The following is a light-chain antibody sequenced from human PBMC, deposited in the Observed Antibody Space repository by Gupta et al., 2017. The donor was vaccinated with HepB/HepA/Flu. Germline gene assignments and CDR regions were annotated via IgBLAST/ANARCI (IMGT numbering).Light chain of an antibody. CDR2: AAS. Sequence: DIQMTQSPSSLSASVGDRVTITCRASQSISSYLNWYQQKPGKAPKLLIYAASSLQSGVPSRFSGSGFGTDFTLTISSLQPEDFATYYCQQSYSTLFWTFGQGTKVEIK. CDR1: QSISSY. V-gene: IGKV1-39*01. J-gene: IGKJ1*01. CDR3: QQSYSTLFWT.